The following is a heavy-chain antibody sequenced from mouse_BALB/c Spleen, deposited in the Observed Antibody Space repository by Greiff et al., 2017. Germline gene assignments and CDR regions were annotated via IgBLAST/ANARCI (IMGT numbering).Heavy chain of an antibody. V-gene: IGHV1S81*02. CDR3: APHYYGSSGGYFDV. CDR1: GYTFTSYW. Sequence: QVQLQQPGAELVKPGASVKLSCKASGYTFTSYWMHWVKQRPGQGLEWIGEINPSNGRTNYNEKFKSKATLTVDKSSSTAYMQLSSLTSEDSAVYYCAPHYYGSSGGYFDVGGAGTRGTVSA. J-gene: IGHJ1*01. CDR2: INPSNGRT. D-gene: IGHD1-1*01.